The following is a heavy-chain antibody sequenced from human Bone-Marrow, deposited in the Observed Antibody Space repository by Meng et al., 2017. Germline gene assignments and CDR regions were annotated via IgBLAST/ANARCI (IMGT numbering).Heavy chain of an antibody. CDR2: ISNSGSLK. Sequence: GESLKISCAVSGFNFSSSEMNWVRQAPGKGLEWVSYISNSGSLKYYADSVKGRFTISRDNAKNAVYLQMNSLRAEDTAVYYCARHRSVMVCLFDSWGQGTLVTVSS. D-gene: IGHD5-18*01. CDR3: ARHRSVMVCLFDS. J-gene: IGHJ4*02. CDR1: GFNFSSSE. V-gene: IGHV3-48*03.